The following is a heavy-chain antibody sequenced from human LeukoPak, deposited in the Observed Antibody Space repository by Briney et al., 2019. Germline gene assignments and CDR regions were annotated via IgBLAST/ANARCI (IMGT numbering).Heavy chain of an antibody. V-gene: IGHV3-73*01. CDR1: GFTFSGSA. D-gene: IGHD4-23*01. CDR3: TRLLEKVNLAEGNEGLSDY. CDR2: IRSKANSYAT. J-gene: IGHJ4*02. Sequence: GGSLKLSCAVSGFTFSGSAMHWVRQASGKGLEWVGRIRSKANSYATAYAASVKGRFTISRDDSKNTAYLEMNSLKTEDTAVYYCTRLLEKVNLAEGNEGLSDYWGQGTLVTVSS.